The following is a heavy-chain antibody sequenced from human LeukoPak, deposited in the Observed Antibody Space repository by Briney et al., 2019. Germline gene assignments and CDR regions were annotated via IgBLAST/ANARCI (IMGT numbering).Heavy chain of an antibody. Sequence: PGGSLRLSCAASGFPFSSYAMHWVRQAPGKGLEYVSAISSNGGSTSYANSVKGRFTISRDNSKNTLYLQMGSLRAEDMAVYYCARSSIVVVSILDYWGQGILVTVSS. CDR3: ARSSIVVVSILDY. CDR2: ISSNGGST. J-gene: IGHJ4*02. V-gene: IGHV3-64*01. D-gene: IGHD2-2*01. CDR1: GFPFSSYA.